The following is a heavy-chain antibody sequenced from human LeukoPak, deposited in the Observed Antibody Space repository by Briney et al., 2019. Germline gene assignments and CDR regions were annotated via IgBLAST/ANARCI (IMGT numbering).Heavy chain of an antibody. CDR1: GGSISSGSYY. Sequence: SQTLSLTCTVSGGSISSGSYYWSWIRQPAGKGLEWIGRIYTSGSTNYNPSLKSRVTISVDTSKNQFSLELSSVTAADTAVYYCARTRTYYYDSSGYFALWGRGTLVTVSS. V-gene: IGHV4-61*02. J-gene: IGHJ2*01. CDR3: ARTRTYYYDSSGYFAL. CDR2: IYTSGST. D-gene: IGHD3-22*01.